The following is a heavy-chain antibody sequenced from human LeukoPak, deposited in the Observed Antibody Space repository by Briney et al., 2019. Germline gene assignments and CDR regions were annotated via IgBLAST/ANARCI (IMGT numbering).Heavy chain of an antibody. V-gene: IGHV4-59*08. D-gene: IGHD6-13*01. J-gene: IGHJ4*02. Sequence: SETLFLTCTVSGGSISSYYWSWIRQPPGKGLEWIGYIYYSGSTNYNPSLKSRVTISVDTSKNQFSLKLSSVTAADTAVYYCARRDKYSSSWHFDYWGQGTLVTVSS. CDR1: GGSISSYY. CDR3: ARRDKYSSSWHFDY. CDR2: IYYSGST.